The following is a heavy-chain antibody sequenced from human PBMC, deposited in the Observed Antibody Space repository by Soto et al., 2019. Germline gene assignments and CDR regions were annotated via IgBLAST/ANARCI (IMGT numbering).Heavy chain of an antibody. CDR3: ARARGGRAPLAYNWFDP. Sequence: QVQLVQSGAEVKKPGASVKVSCKASGYTFTGYYMHWVRQAPGQGLEWMGWINPNSGGTNYAQKFQGWVTMTRDTSISTAYMELSRLRSDDTAVYYCARARGGRAPLAYNWFDPWGQGTLVTVSS. V-gene: IGHV1-2*04. CDR2: INPNSGGT. CDR1: GYTFTGYY. J-gene: IGHJ5*02. D-gene: IGHD3-10*01.